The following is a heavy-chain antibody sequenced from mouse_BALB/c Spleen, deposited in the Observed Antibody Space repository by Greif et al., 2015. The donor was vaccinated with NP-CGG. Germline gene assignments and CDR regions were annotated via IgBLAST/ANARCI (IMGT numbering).Heavy chain of an antibody. D-gene: IGHD2-4*01. CDR3: ARYKGYDYDGVVAY. CDR2: ISYSGST. CDR1: GDSITSGY. V-gene: IGHV3-8*02. Sequence: EVKLVESGPSLVKPSQTLSLTCSVTGDSITSGYWNWIRKFPGNKLEYMGYISYSGSTYYNPSLKSRISITRDTSKNQYYLQLNSVTTEDTATYYCARYKGYDYDGVVAYWGQGTLVTVSA. J-gene: IGHJ3*01.